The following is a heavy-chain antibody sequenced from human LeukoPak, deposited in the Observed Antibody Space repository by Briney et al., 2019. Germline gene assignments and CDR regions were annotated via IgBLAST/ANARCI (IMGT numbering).Heavy chain of an antibody. Sequence: PSQTLSLTCTVSGGSISSGSYYWSWIRQPAGKGLEWIGRIYTSGSTNYNPSLKSRVTISVDTSKNQFSLKLSSVTAADTAVYYCARDPIVGATPDAFDIWGQGTMVTVSS. CDR1: GGSISSGSYY. D-gene: IGHD1-26*01. V-gene: IGHV4-61*02. J-gene: IGHJ3*02. CDR2: IYTSGST. CDR3: ARDPIVGATPDAFDI.